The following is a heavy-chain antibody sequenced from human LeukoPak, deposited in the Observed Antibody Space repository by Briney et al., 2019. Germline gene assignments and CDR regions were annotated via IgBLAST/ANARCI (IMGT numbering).Heavy chain of an antibody. CDR1: GFTFSSYT. Sequence: KTGGSLRLSCAASGFTFSSYTMNWVRQAPGKGLEWVSSISRSSSHIKYADLVKGRFTISRDNARNSLYLQMNSLRAEDTAVYYCARGLEYCSSTSCYGNFDYWGQGTLVTVSS. CDR3: ARGLEYCSSTSCYGNFDY. V-gene: IGHV3-21*01. D-gene: IGHD2-2*01. J-gene: IGHJ4*02. CDR2: ISRSSSHI.